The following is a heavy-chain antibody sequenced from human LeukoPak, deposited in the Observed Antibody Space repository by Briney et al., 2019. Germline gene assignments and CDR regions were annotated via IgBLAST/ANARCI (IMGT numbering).Heavy chain of an antibody. J-gene: IGHJ4*02. D-gene: IGHD1-26*01. CDR2: ISSSGSTI. V-gene: IGHV3-48*03. CDR1: GFTFSSYE. CDR3: ARDLGREPDLGYFDY. Sequence: PGWSLRLSCAASGFTFSSYEMNWVRQAPGKGLEWVSYISSSGSTIYYADSVKGRFTISRDNAKNSLYLQMNSLRAEDTAVYYCARDLGREPDLGYFDYWGQGTLVTVSS.